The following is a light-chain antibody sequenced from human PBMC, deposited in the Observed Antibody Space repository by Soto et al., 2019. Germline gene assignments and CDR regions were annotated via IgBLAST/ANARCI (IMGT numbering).Light chain of an antibody. CDR1: QTISNW. CDR3: QQHT. CDR2: DAS. V-gene: IGKV1-5*01. J-gene: IGKJ2*01. Sequence: DIQMTQSPSTLSASVGDRVTITCRASQTISNWLAWYQQKPGKAPRLLIYDASTLESGVPSRFSGSASATEFTLTISSLQPDDFATYYCQQHTFGQGTKLEIK.